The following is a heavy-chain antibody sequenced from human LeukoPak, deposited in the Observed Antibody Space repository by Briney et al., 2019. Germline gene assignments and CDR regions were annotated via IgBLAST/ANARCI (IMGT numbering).Heavy chain of an antibody. CDR2: ITGSGGRT. CDR1: GFTFSNYA. D-gene: IGHD1-26*01. J-gene: IGHJ6*02. CDR3: AKNEIVAATNYYGMDV. Sequence: HTGGSLRLSCAASGFTFSNYAMSWVRQAPGKGLEWGSGITGSGGRTYYADSVRGRLTISRDNSKTTLYLQMNRLRAEDTALYYCAKNEIVAATNYYGMDVWGQGTTVTVSS. V-gene: IGHV3-23*01.